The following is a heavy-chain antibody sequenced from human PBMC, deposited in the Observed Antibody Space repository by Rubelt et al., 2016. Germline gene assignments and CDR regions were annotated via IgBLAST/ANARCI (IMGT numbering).Heavy chain of an antibody. V-gene: IGHV3-30*18. CDR3: AKEGGTSYRYLDY. CDR2: ISNDGSNK. CDR1: GFTFSNYG. J-gene: IGHJ4*02. Sequence: SCVASGFTFSNYGMNWVRQAPGKGLEWVALISNDGSNKHYTDSVRGRFTISRDNSKNTLYLQMISLRPEDTAVYICAKEGGTSYRYLDYWAQGALVTVSS. D-gene: IGHD1-26*01.